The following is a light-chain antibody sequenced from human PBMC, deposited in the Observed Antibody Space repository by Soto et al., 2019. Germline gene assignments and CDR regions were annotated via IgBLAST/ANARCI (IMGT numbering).Light chain of an antibody. CDR1: TSDVGGYNY. J-gene: IGLJ3*02. CDR2: DVN. Sequence: QSVLTQPRSVSGSPGQSVTISCTGTTSDVGGYNYVSWYQHHPGKAPKLMIYDVNKRPSGVPDRFSGSKSGNTASLTISGLQAEDEADYYCCSYAGSYTLVFGGGTKLTVL. CDR3: CSYAGSYTLV. V-gene: IGLV2-11*01.